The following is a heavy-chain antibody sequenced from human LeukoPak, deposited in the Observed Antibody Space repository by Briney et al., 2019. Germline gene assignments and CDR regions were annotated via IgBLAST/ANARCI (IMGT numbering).Heavy chain of an antibody. CDR3: ARDGGGEGYCSGGSCYSGYYYYYMDV. Sequence: GRSLRLSCAASGFSFSNYAMHWVRQDSGRGLDWVAVISHDGINTYYADSVKGRFTISRDNSKNTLYLQVNSLRVEDTAVYYCARDGGGEGYCSGGSCYSGYYYYYMDVWGKGTTVTVSS. CDR2: ISHDGINT. D-gene: IGHD2-15*01. CDR1: GFSFSNYA. V-gene: IGHV3-30*03. J-gene: IGHJ6*03.